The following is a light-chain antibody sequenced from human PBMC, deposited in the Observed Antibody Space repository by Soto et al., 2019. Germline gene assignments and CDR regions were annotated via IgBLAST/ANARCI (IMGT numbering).Light chain of an antibody. Sequence: EIVLTQSPATLSLSPGERATLSCRASQSVSSYLAWYQQKPGQAPRLLIYDASNRATGIPARFSGSGSGTDLTLTISSLEPGDFAVYYCQQRSNWPPLTFGGGPKVEIK. CDR1: QSVSSY. CDR3: QQRSNWPPLT. V-gene: IGKV3-11*01. CDR2: DAS. J-gene: IGKJ4*01.